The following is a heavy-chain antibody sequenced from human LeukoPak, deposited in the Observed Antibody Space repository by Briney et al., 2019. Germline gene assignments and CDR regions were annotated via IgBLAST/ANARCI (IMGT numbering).Heavy chain of an antibody. J-gene: IGHJ6*02. CDR2: TRNKANSYTT. V-gene: IGHV3-72*01. Sequence: GGSLRLSCAASGFTFSDHYMDWVRQAPGKGLEWVGRTRNKANSYTTEYAASVKGRFTISRDDSKNSLYLQMNSLKTEDTAVYYCAREAAVAGRVLRYYGMDVWGQGTTVTVSS. CDR1: GFTFSDHY. CDR3: AREAAVAGRVLRYYGMDV. D-gene: IGHD6-19*01.